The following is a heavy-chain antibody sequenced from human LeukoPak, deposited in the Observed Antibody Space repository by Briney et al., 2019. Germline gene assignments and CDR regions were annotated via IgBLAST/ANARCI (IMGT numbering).Heavy chain of an antibody. CDR3: AKAKSPIFSSGWYYFDY. Sequence: PSETLSLTCTVSGDSISYYYWSWIRQPPGKGLEWIGKIYYSGNTNYNPSLKSRVTISVDTSKNQFSLKLSSVTAADTAVYYCAKAKSPIFSSGWYYFDYWGRGTLVTVSS. J-gene: IGHJ4*02. V-gene: IGHV4-59*01. CDR1: GDSISYYY. CDR2: IYYSGNT. D-gene: IGHD6-19*01.